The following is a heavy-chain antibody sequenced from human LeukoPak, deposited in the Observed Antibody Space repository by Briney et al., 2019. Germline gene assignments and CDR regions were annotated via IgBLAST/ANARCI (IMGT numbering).Heavy chain of an antibody. CDR3: AREHSYRINNLWS. CDR1: GYKFTDFY. Sequence: ASVKVSCKASGYKFTDFYVHWLRQAPGQGLEWMGWINPISGGTVYAEKFQGRVTMTRDTSISTAYMELSRLRSDDTAVYYCAREHSYRINNLWSWGQGTLVTVSS. CDR2: INPISGGT. V-gene: IGHV1-2*02. D-gene: IGHD5-18*01. J-gene: IGHJ5*02.